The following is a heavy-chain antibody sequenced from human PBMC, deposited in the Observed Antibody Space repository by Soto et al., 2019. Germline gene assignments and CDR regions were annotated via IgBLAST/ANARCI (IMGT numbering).Heavy chain of an antibody. CDR1: GFTCSTYG. J-gene: IGHJ4*02. Sequence: QVHLVASGGGVVQPGRSLRLSCVASGFTCSTYGMHWVRQAPGKGLEWVAVIWYDGSKAYYAESVMGRFTISRDNSKNTVYLQVNSLRAEDTAVYFCARDIWFEKSKCLDYWGQGTLVTVSS. CDR2: IWYDGSKA. CDR3: ARDIWFEKSKCLDY. D-gene: IGHD3-10*01. V-gene: IGHV3-33*01.